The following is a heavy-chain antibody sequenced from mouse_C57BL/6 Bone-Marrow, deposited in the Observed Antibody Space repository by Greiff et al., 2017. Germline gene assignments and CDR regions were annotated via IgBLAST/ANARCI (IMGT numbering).Heavy chain of an antibody. V-gene: IGHV5-6*01. CDR3: ARYYYDYFDY. Sequence: EVKLMESGGDLVKPGGSLKLSCAASGFTFSSYGMSWVRQTPDKRLEWVATISSGGSYTYYPASVKGRFTISRDNAKNTLYLQMSSLKSEDTAMYYCARYYYDYFDYWGQGTTLTVSS. J-gene: IGHJ2*01. D-gene: IGHD1-1*01. CDR1: GFTFSSYG. CDR2: ISSGGSYT.